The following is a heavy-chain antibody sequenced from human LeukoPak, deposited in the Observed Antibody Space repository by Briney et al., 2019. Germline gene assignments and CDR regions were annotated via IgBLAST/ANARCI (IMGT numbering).Heavy chain of an antibody. J-gene: IGHJ4*02. D-gene: IGHD3-16*01. V-gene: IGHV3-73*01. CDR1: GFTFSGVA. Sequence: GGSLRLSCAASGFTFSGVAMHWVRQASGKGLEWVGRIRSKAHSYATAYASSVKGRFTISRDDSKNTAYTQMNSLTTEDTAVYYCTRLTLDTWGGSGGYWGQGTLVTVSS. CDR3: TRLTLDTWGGSGGY. CDR2: IRSKAHSYAT.